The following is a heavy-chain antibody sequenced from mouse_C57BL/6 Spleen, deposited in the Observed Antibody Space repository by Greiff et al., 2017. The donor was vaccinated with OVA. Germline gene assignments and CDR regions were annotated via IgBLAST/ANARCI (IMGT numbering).Heavy chain of an antibody. D-gene: IGHD2-2*01. V-gene: IGHV1-26*01. CDR2: INPNNGGT. CDR1: GYTFTDYY. J-gene: IGHJ2*01. Sequence: VQLQQSGPELVKPGASVKISCKASGYTFTDYYINWVKQSHGKSLEWIGDINPNNGGTSYNQKFKGKATLTVEKSSSTAYMELRSLTSEDSAVYYCATGYPLDYWGQGTTLTVSS. CDR3: ATGYPLDY.